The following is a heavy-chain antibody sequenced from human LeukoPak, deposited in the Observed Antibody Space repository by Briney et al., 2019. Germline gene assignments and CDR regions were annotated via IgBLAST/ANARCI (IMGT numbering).Heavy chain of an antibody. D-gene: IGHD1-26*01. CDR3: ARPSGSFEY. V-gene: IGHV4-39*01. J-gene: IGHJ4*02. CDR1: GRSISSSSYY. Sequence: SETLSLTCTVSGRSISSSSYYWGWIRQPPGRGLVWIGSTYYRGSSYYTPSHKSRATISVDTSKNQFSLKLSSVTAADTAVYYCARPSGSFEYWGQGTLVTVSS. CDR2: TYYRGSS.